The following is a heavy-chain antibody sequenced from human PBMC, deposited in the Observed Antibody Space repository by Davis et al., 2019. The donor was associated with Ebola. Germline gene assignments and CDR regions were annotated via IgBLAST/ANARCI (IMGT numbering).Heavy chain of an antibody. CDR2: IWYDGSNK. CDR1: GFTFSSYG. V-gene: IGHV3-33*01. Sequence: GESLKISCAASGFTFSSYGMHWVRQAPGKGLEWVAVIWYDGSNKYYADSVKGRFTISRDNSKNTLYLQMNSLRAEDTAVYYCARDPLLTTVTTGLYYYYGMDVWGQGTTVTVSS. CDR3: ARDPLLTTVTTGLYYYYGMDV. D-gene: IGHD4-17*01. J-gene: IGHJ6*02.